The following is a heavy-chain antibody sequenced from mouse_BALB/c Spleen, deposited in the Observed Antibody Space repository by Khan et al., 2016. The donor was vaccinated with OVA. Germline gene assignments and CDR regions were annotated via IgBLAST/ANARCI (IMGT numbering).Heavy chain of an antibody. CDR2: IDPFNGGN. V-gene: IGHV1-34*01. D-gene: IGHD3-3*01. CDR3: ARGTFDY. J-gene: IGHJ3*01. CDR1: GYSFTTYY. Sequence: VQLQQSGPELMKPGASVKISCKASGYSFTTYYMHWVKQSHGKSLEWIGYIDPFNGGNDYNQKFKGKATLPVDQSSSNAYMHLSSLTSEDSAVYYCARGTFDYWGQGTLDTVSA.